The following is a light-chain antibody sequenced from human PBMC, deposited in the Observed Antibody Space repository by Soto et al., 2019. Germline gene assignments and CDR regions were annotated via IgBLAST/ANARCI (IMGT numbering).Light chain of an antibody. CDR1: QGVSTW. CDR2: TAS. Sequence: DIQMTQSPSSVSASVGDRVTITCRASQGVSTWLAWYQQKPGKAPNLLIYTASSLPSGVPSRFSGSGSGTDFTLTISSLQPEDFATYYCQHTTTFPLTFGGGTKVEI. J-gene: IGKJ4*01. CDR3: QHTTTFPLT. V-gene: IGKV1D-12*01.